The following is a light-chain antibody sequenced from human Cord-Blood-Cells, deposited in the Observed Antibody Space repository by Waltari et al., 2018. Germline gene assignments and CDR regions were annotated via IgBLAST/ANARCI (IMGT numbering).Light chain of an antibody. V-gene: IGLV2-23*01. CDR2: EGS. J-gene: IGLJ3*02. Sequence: QSALTQPASVSGSPGQLITISCTGPSRDVGSYNLVSWYQQHPGKAPKLMIYEGSKRPSGVSNRFSGSKSGNTASLTISGLQAEDEADYYCCSYAGSSTWVFGGGTKLTVL. CDR3: CSYAGSSTWV. CDR1: SRDVGSYNL.